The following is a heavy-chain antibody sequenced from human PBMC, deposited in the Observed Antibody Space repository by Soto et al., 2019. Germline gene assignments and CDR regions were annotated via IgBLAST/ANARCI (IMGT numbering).Heavy chain of an antibody. CDR3: AREFSNTPEAFDS. CDR1: GGSVNSDYYY. V-gene: IGHV4-61*01. D-gene: IGHD3-3*02. J-gene: IGHJ4*02. Sequence: QVQLQESGPGLVKPSETLSLTCTVSGGSVNSDYYYWTWIRQPPGKGLEWIGYIYHTGRTNYNPTIESRVTISLDTYRNQFSLKLSSVTAADTALFYCAREFSNTPEAFDSWGQGAMVTVSS. CDR2: IYHTGRT.